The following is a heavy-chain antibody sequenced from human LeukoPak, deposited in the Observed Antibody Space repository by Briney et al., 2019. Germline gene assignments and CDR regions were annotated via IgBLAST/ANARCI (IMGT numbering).Heavy chain of an antibody. Sequence: GGSLRLSCAASGFTFSSYAMSWVRQAPGKGLEWVSAISGSGGSTYYADSVKGRFTISRDNSKNTLYLQMNSLKTEDTAVYYCTRQPPATGTSDYWGQGTLVTVSS. CDR1: GFTFSSYA. CDR2: ISGSGGST. J-gene: IGHJ4*02. V-gene: IGHV3-23*01. D-gene: IGHD6-13*01. CDR3: TRQPPATGTSDY.